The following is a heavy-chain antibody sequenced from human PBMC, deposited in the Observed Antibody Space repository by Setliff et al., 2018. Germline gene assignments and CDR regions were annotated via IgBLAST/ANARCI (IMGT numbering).Heavy chain of an antibody. Sequence: SETLSLTCTVSDDSISSRHYYWSWIRQPAGKGLEWLGQIYTSWSTNYNPSLKSRVTISGDTSKNQVSLRLSSVTAADTAVYYCATRKSSGRLYYMDVWGKGTTVTVSS. J-gene: IGHJ6*03. CDR2: IYTSWST. V-gene: IGHV4-61*09. CDR1: DDSISSRHYY. D-gene: IGHD1-26*01. CDR3: ATRKSSGRLYYMDV.